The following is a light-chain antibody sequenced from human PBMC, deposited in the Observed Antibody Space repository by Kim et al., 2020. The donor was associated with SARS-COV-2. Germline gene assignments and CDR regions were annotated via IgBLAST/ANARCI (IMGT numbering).Light chain of an antibody. J-gene: IGKJ1*01. Sequence: DIQMTQSQSSLSASVGDRVTITCRASQIMNSWLAWYQQRPGKAPQPLIYDTSKLEAGVPSRFSGSGSGTDFALTISSLQPEDFATYYCQQYYTAPLTFGQGTKVDIK. CDR1: QIMNSW. CDR3: QQYYTAPLT. CDR2: DTS. V-gene: IGKV1D-16*01.